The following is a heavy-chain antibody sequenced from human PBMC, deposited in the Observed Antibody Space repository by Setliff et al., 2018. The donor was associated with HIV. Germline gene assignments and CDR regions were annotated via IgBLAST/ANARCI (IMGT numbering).Heavy chain of an antibody. CDR2: IYYIGTT. Sequence: ASETLSLTCTVSGGSITSNYWGWIRQPPGKALEWIGYIYYIGTTNHNPSLQSRVTIFLDTSKTQFSLRLSSVTAADTAMYYCARAMTYSGSGSYALDVWGKGTTVTVSS. J-gene: IGHJ6*04. CDR3: ARAMTYSGSGSYALDV. D-gene: IGHD3-10*01. V-gene: IGHV4-59*01. CDR1: GGSITSNY.